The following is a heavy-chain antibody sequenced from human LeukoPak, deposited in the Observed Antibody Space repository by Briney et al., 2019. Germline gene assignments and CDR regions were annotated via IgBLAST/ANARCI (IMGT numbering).Heavy chain of an antibody. CDR2: ISSSSSYI. J-gene: IGHJ4*02. D-gene: IGHD5-18*01. CDR3: AAALNTAMVPDY. CDR1: GFTFSYYS. Sequence: GGSLRLSCAASGFTFSYYSMHWVRQAPGKGLEWVSSISSSSSYIYYADSLKGRFTISRDNAKNSLYLQMNSLRAADTAVYYCAAALNTAMVPDYWGQGTLVTVSS. V-gene: IGHV3-21*01.